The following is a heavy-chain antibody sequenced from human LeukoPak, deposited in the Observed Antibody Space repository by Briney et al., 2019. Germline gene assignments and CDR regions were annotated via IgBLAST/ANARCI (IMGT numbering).Heavy chain of an antibody. V-gene: IGHV1-46*01. D-gene: IGHD3-22*01. CDR3: ARDPRPSYDSSGYYYPGDY. J-gene: IGHJ4*02. CDR1: GYTFTSYY. CDR2: INPSGGRI. Sequence: ASVKVSCKASGYTFTSYYMHWVRQAPGQGLGWMAIINPSGGRISYAQKFQGRVTMTRDTSTSTVYMELSSLRSEDTAVYYCARDPRPSYDSSGYYYPGDYWGQGTLVTVSS.